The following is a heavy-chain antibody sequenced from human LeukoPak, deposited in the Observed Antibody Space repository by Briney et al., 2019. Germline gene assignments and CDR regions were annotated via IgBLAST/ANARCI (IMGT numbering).Heavy chain of an antibody. Sequence: PSETLSLTCAVSGGSISSGGYSWSWLRQPPGKGLEWIGYIYHSGSTYYNPSLKSRVTISVDRSKNQFSLKLSSVTAADTAVYYCASLYGSGSYYRFPQDYWGQGTLVTVSS. CDR3: ASLYGSGSYYRFPQDY. D-gene: IGHD3-10*01. V-gene: IGHV4-30-2*01. CDR2: IYHSGST. CDR1: GGSISSGGYS. J-gene: IGHJ4*02.